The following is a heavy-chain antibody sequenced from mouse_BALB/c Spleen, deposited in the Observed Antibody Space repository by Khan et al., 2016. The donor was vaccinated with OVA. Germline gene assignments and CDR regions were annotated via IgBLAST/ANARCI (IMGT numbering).Heavy chain of an antibody. D-gene: IGHD2-10*01. CDR3: ARPPYFSYTLDR. V-gene: IGHV9-3-1*01. J-gene: IGHJ4*01. CDR1: GYSFTNYG. CDR2: INTYTGKP. Sequence: QIQLVQSGPELKKPGETVKISCKVSGYSFTNYGMNWVKQSPGKALKWMGWINTYTGKPTYADDFKGRFAFSLETSASTFYLQINNLKNDDTATYFCARPPYFSYTLDRWGQGTSVTVSS.